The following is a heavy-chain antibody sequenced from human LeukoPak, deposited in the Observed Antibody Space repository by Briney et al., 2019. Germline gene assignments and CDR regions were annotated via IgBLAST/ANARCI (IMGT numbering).Heavy chain of an antibody. CDR2: IDPNSGGT. J-gene: IGHJ4*02. Sequence: ASVKVSCKASGYTFIGYYLHWVRQAPGQGLEWVGWIDPNSGGTNYAQKFQGRVTMTRDTSISTAYMELSRLRSDDTAVYYCARDYYDTTEGRDAFDYWGQGTLVTVSS. CDR3: ARDYYDTTEGRDAFDY. CDR1: GYTFIGYY. D-gene: IGHD3-22*01. V-gene: IGHV1-2*02.